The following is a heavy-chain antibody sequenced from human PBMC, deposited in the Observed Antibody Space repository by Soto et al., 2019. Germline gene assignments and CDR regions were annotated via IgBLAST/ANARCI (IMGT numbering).Heavy chain of an antibody. Sequence: GGSLRLSCAASGFTFDDYAMHWVRQAPGKGLEWVSGISWNSGSIGYADSVKGRFTISRDNAKNSLYLQMNSLRAEDTALYYCARGDNLYYYMDVWGKGTTVTVSS. CDR2: ISWNSGSI. D-gene: IGHD4-17*01. CDR3: ARGDNLYYYMDV. CDR1: GFTFDDYA. V-gene: IGHV3-9*01. J-gene: IGHJ6*03.